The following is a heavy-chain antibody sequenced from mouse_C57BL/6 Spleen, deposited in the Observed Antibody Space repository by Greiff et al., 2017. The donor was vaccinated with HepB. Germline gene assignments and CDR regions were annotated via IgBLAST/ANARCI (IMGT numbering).Heavy chain of an antibody. CDR1: GYTFTSYW. J-gene: IGHJ4*01. D-gene: IGHD1-3*01. CDR3: ARGYNPGDYAMDY. V-gene: IGHV1-52*01. Sequence: VQLQQPGAELVRPGSSVKLSCKASGYTFTSYWMHWVKQRPIQGLEWIGNIDPSDSETHYNQKFKDKATLTVDKSSSTAYMQLSSLTSEDSAVYCCARGYNPGDYAMDYWGQGTSVTVSS. CDR2: IDPSDSET.